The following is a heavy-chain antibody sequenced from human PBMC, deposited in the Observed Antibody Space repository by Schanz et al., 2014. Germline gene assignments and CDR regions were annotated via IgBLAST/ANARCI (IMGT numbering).Heavy chain of an antibody. Sequence: EVQLLESGGGLVQPGGSLRLSCAASGFTFSSYSMNWVRQAPGKGLEWVSYVSRSTPDIYYADSVKGRFTISRDNTKNSLFLQLNSLRADDTAVYYCARNRGSGGQNWYFDLWGRGALVAVCS. CDR3: ARNRGSGGQNWYFDL. V-gene: IGHV3-48*04. CDR1: GFTFSSYS. D-gene: IGHD1-26*01. J-gene: IGHJ2*01. CDR2: VSRSTPDI.